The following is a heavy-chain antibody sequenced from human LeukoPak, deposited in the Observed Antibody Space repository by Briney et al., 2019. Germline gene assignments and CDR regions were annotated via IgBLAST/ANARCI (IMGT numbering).Heavy chain of an antibody. Sequence: SETLSLTCAAHGGSFSGYYWTWIRQSPGKGMEWIGEVNSRGSANYNPPLTSRVTISVDTSKNRFSLRLTSVTAADAGVYYCARDAFCLNGVCYSGRYDYWGQGILVSVSS. CDR1: GGSFSGYY. D-gene: IGHD2-21*02. CDR3: ARDAFCLNGVCYSGRYDY. CDR2: VNSRGSA. J-gene: IGHJ4*02. V-gene: IGHV4-34*01.